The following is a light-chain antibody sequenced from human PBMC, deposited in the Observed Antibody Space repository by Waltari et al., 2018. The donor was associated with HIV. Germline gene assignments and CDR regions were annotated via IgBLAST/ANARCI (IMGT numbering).Light chain of an antibody. Sequence: QSVLTQPPSVSGAPGQRVTISCTCSSSNIGAGSDVQWYQQLPGAAPKLLSFGADIRPSGVPDRFSGSKSGRSASLAISGLQSDDEADYFCQSYDTDLKSGVFGGGTKVTVL. J-gene: IGLJ3*02. CDR3: QSYDTDLKSGV. CDR2: GAD. CDR1: SSNIGAGSD. V-gene: IGLV1-40*01.